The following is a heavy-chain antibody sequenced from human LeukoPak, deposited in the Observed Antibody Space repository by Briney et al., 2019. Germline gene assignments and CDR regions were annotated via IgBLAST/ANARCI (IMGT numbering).Heavy chain of an antibody. J-gene: IGHJ4*02. CDR2: IYSGGGT. D-gene: IGHD4-17*01. CDR3: ARAPMTTEDY. V-gene: IGHV3-53*01. CDR1: GFIVSSNY. Sequence: GGSLRLSCVASGFIVSSNYMSWVRQAPGKGLEWVSVIYSGGGTNYADSVKGRFTISRDRSKNTLYLQMNSLRVEDTAVYYCARAPMTTEDYWGQGTLVTVSS.